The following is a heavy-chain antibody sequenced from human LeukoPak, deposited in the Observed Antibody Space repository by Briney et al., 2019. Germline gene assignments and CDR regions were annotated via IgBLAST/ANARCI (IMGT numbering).Heavy chain of an antibody. CDR3: ARALYYDFWSGYYYFDY. V-gene: IGHV4-34*01. CDR2: INHSGST. J-gene: IGHJ4*02. Sequence: SETLSLTCAVYGGSFSGYYWSWIRQPPGKGLEWIGGINHSGSTNYNPSLKSRVTISVDTSKNQFSLKLSSVTAADTAVYYCARALYYDFWSGYYYFDYWGQGTLVTVSS. D-gene: IGHD3-3*01. CDR1: GGSFSGYY.